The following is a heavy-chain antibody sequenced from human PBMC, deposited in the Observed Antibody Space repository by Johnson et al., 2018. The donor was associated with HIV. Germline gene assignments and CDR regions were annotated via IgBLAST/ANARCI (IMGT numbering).Heavy chain of an antibody. J-gene: IGHJ3*02. V-gene: IGHV3-74*02. CDR2: INSDGSTT. CDR3: ALSGGAAAYDAFDI. D-gene: IGHD6-13*01. Sequence: VQLVESGGGLVKPGGSLRLSCAASGFTFSNAWMSWVRQAPGKGLVWVSRINSDGSTTSYADSVKGRFTISRDNAKNTLSLQMNRLRAEDTAVYYSALSGGAAAYDAFDIWGQGTMVTVSS. CDR1: GFTFSNAW.